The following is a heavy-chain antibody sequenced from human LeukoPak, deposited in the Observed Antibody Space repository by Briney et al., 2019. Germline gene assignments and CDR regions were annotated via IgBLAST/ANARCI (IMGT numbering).Heavy chain of an antibody. CDR2: IFHSGST. CDR1: GGSISSSSYY. Sequence: SETLSLTCTVSGGSISSSSYYWGWIRQPPGKGLEWIGSIFHSGSTCYNPSLQSRVTISVDTSKNQFSLKLSSVTAADTAVYYCARQVAGSGWGVGGWYFDLWGRGTLVTVSS. D-gene: IGHD6-19*01. J-gene: IGHJ2*01. V-gene: IGHV4-39*01. CDR3: ARQVAGSGWGVGGWYFDL.